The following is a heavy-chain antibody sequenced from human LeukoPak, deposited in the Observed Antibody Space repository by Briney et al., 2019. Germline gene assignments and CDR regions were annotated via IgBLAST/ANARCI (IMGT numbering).Heavy chain of an antibody. D-gene: IGHD2-21*02. CDR3: ARAGVLVTYYYYMDV. CDR1: GYTFTGYY. J-gene: IGHJ6*03. V-gene: IGHV1-2*02. Sequence: GASVKVSCKASGYTFTGYYMHWVRQAPGQGLEWMGWINPNSGGTNYAQKFQGRVTMTRDTSISTAYMELSRLRSDDTAVYYCARAGVLVTYYYYMDVWGKGTTVTVSS. CDR2: INPNSGGT.